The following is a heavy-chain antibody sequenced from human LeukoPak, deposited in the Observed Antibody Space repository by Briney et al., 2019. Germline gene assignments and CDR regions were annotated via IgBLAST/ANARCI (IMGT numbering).Heavy chain of an antibody. CDR2: ISYDGSNK. CDR3: AVRSVRFLEWGGFDP. J-gene: IGHJ5*02. Sequence: PGGSLRLSCAASGFTFSSYAMHWVRQAPGKGLEWVAVISYDGSNKYYADSVKGRFTISRDNSKNTLYLQMNSLRAEDTAVYYCAVRSVRFLEWGGFDPWGQGTLVTVSS. V-gene: IGHV3-30-3*01. D-gene: IGHD3-3*01. CDR1: GFTFSSYA.